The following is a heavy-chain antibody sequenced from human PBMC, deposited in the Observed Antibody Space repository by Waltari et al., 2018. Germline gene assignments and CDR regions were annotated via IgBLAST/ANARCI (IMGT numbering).Heavy chain of an antibody. Sequence: EVQVVESGGGLVQPGGSMKLSCATCCFSIRGSSIPWVRKTSGKVLEWVGRIRSEPYNYATAYSASLKARFTISRDDSKNTAFLQMNSLMTEDTAVYYCSGGEVTGTDFWGQGTLVTVS. CDR2: IRSEPYNYAT. CDR3: SGGEVTGTDF. D-gene: IGHD6-19*01. CDR1: CFSIRGSS. V-gene: IGHV3-73*01. J-gene: IGHJ4*02.